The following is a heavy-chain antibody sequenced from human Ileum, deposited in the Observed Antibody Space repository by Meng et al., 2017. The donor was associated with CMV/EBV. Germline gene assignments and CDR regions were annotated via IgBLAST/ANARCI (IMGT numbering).Heavy chain of an antibody. CDR1: GFVLSESS. V-gene: IGHV3-73*01. CDR3: ATLGSSDQGARDH. Sequence: GFVLSESSLRRVGRAYGKGLEWVGSSRSKASRNATKYDTSVEGRFTISRDDSKNTAYLEMNSLKTDDTAVYYCATLGSSDQGARDHWGQGTLVTVSS. D-gene: IGHD1-26*01. CDR2: SRSKASRNAT. J-gene: IGHJ4*02.